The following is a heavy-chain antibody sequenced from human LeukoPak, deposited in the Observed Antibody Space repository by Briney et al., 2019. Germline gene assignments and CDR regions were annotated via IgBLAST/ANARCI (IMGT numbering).Heavy chain of an antibody. V-gene: IGHV4-59*01. J-gene: IGHJ6*02. CDR1: GDSINTYY. Sequence: SETLSLTCTVSGDSINTYYWNWIRQPPGKGLEWIGYISYSGSTNYNPSLTSRVTMSVDTSKNQFSLELSSVTAADTAVYYCTRGQTGSYVYYYYYGMDVWGQGTTVTVSS. CDR3: TRGQTGSYVYYYYYGMDV. CDR2: ISYSGST. D-gene: IGHD3-9*01.